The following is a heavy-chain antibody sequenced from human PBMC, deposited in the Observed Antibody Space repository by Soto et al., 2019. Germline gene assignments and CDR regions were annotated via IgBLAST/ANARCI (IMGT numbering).Heavy chain of an antibody. CDR1: GDTFTIFA. J-gene: IGHJ4*02. V-gene: IGHV1-69*12. CDR2: IIPTIGTT. Sequence: QVQLVQSGAEVKKPGSSVKVSCKASGDTFTIFAISWVRQAPGQGLEWMGGIIPTIGTTNYAQRFQGRNTITGDESTGTAYMELSSLKSEDTAVYYCARDLGSGYDPGDYWGQGTRVTVSS. CDR3: ARDLGSGYDPGDY. D-gene: IGHD5-12*01.